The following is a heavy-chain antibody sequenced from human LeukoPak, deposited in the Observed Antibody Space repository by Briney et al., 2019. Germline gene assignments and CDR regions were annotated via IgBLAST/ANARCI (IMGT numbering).Heavy chain of an antibody. D-gene: IGHD4-17*01. J-gene: IGHJ4*02. Sequence: GGSLRLSCAASGFTFHDYGMHWVRQAPGKGLEWVSGLSWNGGNIGYAESVRGRFTISRDNAGNSLYLQMNSLRPEDTALYYCAKALGSTVTTRTYFDYWGQGTLVTVSS. CDR2: LSWNGGNI. V-gene: IGHV3-9*01. CDR1: GFTFHDYG. CDR3: AKALGSTVTTRTYFDY.